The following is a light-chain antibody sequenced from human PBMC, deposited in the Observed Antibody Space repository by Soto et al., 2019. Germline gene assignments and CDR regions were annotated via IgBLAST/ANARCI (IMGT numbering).Light chain of an antibody. CDR1: SSDVGGYNY. Sequence: QSALTQPASVSGSPGQSITISCTGTSSDVGGYNYVSWYQQHPGKPPKLMVYXVSXRXXXXXNXXXGSKSGNTASLTISGLQAEXEADYYCSSYTSSSTWVFGGGTKLTVL. J-gene: IGLJ3*02. CDR2: XVS. CDR3: SSYTSSSTWV. V-gene: IGLV2-14*01.